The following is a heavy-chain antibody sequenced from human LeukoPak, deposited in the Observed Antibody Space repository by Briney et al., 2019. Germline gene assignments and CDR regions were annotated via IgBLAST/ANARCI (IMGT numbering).Heavy chain of an antibody. CDR2: ISYDGSNK. J-gene: IGHJ6*02. D-gene: IGHD2-2*01. Sequence: GGSLRLSCAASGFTFSGYALHWVRQAPGKGLQWVAVISYDGSNKYYADSVKGRFTISRGNSKNTLYLQMNSLRPEDTAVYYCARTLGYCSSTSCYPHNYYYYGMDVWGQGTTVTVSS. V-gene: IGHV3-30-3*01. CDR3: ARTLGYCSSTSCYPHNYYYYGMDV. CDR1: GFTFSGYA.